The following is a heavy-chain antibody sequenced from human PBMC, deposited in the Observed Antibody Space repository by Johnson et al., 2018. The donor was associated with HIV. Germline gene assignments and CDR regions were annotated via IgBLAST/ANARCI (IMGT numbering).Heavy chain of an antibody. CDR1: GFTFNDYS. CDR2: ISSSGSAI. V-gene: IGHV3-11*04. J-gene: IGHJ3*02. Sequence: QMQLVESGGGLVKPGGSLKLSCVVSGFTFNDYSMSWIRQAPGKGLEWVSYISSSGSAIYNVDSVKGRFTISRDNVENSLFLQMNNLRVDDTAVYYWARGWGKGFDIWGQGTLVTVAA. CDR3: ARGWGKGFDI. D-gene: IGHD7-27*01.